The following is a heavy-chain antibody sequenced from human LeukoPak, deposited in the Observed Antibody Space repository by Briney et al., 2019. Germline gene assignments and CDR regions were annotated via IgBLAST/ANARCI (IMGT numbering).Heavy chain of an antibody. CDR2: VYLGDSDI. J-gene: IGHJ4*02. CDR1: GYNFPNYW. CDR3: ARHQNVGATSPFDY. D-gene: IGHD1-26*01. V-gene: IGHV5-51*01. Sequence: GESLKISCKGSGYNFPNYWIAWVRQMPGKGLEWMGIVYLGDSDIRYSPSFQGQVTISADKSISTAYVQWSSLKASDSAMYYCARHQNVGATSPFDYWGQGTLVTVSS.